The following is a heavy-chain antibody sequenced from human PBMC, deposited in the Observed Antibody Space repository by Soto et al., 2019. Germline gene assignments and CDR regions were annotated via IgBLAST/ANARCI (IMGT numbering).Heavy chain of an antibody. Sequence: QITLKESGPTLVKPTQTLTLTCIFSGFSLNTGGVSVGWIRQPPGKALEWLAVIYWDDDKRYSPSLKSRLTIRKDTSKNQVVLTMTNMDPVDTATYYCAHNMGYDSSAYYYEVPILWGQGTLVTVSS. D-gene: IGHD3-22*01. CDR2: IYWDDDK. J-gene: IGHJ4*02. CDR3: AHNMGYDSSAYYYEVPIL. V-gene: IGHV2-5*02. CDR1: GFSLNTGGVS.